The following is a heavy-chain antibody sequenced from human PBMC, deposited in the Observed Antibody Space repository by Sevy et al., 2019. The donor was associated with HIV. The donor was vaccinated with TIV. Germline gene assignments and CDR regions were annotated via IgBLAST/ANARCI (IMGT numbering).Heavy chain of an antibody. J-gene: IGHJ4*02. CDR2: ISGSGGST. V-gene: IGHV3-23*01. CDR1: GFTFSSYA. Sequence: GGSLRLSCAASGFTFSSYAMSWVRQAPGKGLEWVSAISGSGGSTYYADSVKGRFTISRENSKNTLYLQMNSLRAEDTAVYYCAKDSYDFWSGYYKHYWGQGTLVTVSS. CDR3: AKDSYDFWSGYYKHY. D-gene: IGHD3-3*01.